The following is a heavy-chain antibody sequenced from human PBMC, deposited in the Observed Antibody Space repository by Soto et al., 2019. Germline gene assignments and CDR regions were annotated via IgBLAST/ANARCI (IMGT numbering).Heavy chain of an antibody. CDR3: AREKAVPSTGWLDP. J-gene: IGHJ5*02. CDR1: GDSISSYF. Sequence: PSETLSLTCTVSGDSISSYFWSWIRQPAGKGLEWIGRVHTSGSTTYNPSLKSRVTMSVDTSKSQFSLKLTSVTAADTAVYYCAREKAVPSTGWLDPWGQGTLVTVSS. CDR2: VHTSGST. V-gene: IGHV4-4*07. D-gene: IGHD6-19*01.